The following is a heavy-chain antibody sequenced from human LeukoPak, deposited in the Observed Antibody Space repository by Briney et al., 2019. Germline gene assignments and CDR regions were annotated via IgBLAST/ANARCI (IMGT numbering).Heavy chain of an antibody. CDR1: GFFFSSHW. CDR3: TRDATYYLRYGYFDY. V-gene: IGHV3-21*01. D-gene: IGHD2/OR15-2a*01. J-gene: IGHJ4*02. CDR2: INNVASHI. Sequence: PGGSLRLSCAASGFFFSSHWMSWVRQAPGKGLEWVSSINNVASHIYYAGSVRGRFTISRDNAKNSVYLQMNSLRAEDTAVYYCTRDATYYLRYGYFDYWGQGTLVTVSS.